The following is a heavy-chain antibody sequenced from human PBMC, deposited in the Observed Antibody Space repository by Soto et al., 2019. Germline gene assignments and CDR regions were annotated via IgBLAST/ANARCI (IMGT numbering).Heavy chain of an antibody. CDR1: GGSISSSIYY. J-gene: IGHJ4*02. Sequence: SETLSLTCTVSGGSISSSIYYWGWIRHPPGKGLEWIGSIYYSGITYYNPSLKSRVTISVDTSKNQFSLKLSSVTAADTAVYYCARLGSWYDILTGESDYWGQGTLVTVSS. D-gene: IGHD3-9*01. V-gene: IGHV4-39*01. CDR2: IYYSGIT. CDR3: ARLGSWYDILTGESDY.